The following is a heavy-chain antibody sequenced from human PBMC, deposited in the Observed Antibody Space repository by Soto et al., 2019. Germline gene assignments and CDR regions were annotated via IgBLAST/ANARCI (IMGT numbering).Heavy chain of an antibody. Sequence: GSLRLSCAASGFTFSNYAMNWVLQAPCKGLEWVTVMSFDGSNKYYADSVKGRFTISRDNSKNTVYLQMNSLKTEDSAVYYCAKARRSYDSSGYCFDYWGQGTLVTVSS. J-gene: IGHJ4*02. D-gene: IGHD3-22*01. V-gene: IGHV3-30*18. CDR1: GFTFSNYA. CDR3: AKARRSYDSSGYCFDY. CDR2: MSFDGSNK.